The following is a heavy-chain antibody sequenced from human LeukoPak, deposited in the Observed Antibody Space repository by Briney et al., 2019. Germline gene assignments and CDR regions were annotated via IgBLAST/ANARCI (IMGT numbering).Heavy chain of an antibody. CDR2: IYYRGST. J-gene: IGHJ6*03. Sequence: SETLSLTRTVSGGSISSDYWSWIRQPPGKGLEWIGYIYYRGSTNYNPSLKSRVTISVDTSKNQFSLKLSSVTAADTAVYYCARDNTGDSSGPEAAYLDVWGKGTTVTVSS. D-gene: IGHD6-19*01. CDR3: ARDNTGDSSGPEAAYLDV. V-gene: IGHV4-59*01. CDR1: GGSISSDY.